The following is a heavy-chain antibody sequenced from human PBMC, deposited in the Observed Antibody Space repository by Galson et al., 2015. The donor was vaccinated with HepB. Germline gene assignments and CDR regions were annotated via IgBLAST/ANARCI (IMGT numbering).Heavy chain of an antibody. CDR3: ARQDYYGSGTYPPWYGLDV. CDR1: GGNFNNFA. Sequence: SVKVSCKASGGNFNNFAITWVRKAPGQGLEWVGRNIPAFGAANYAQKFQGRLTISADKSTGTAYMDITNLRYEDTAVYYLARQDYYGSGTYPPWYGLDVRGKGTTVTFSS. CDR2: NIPAFGAA. V-gene: IGHV1-69*06. J-gene: IGHJ6*04. D-gene: IGHD3-10*01.